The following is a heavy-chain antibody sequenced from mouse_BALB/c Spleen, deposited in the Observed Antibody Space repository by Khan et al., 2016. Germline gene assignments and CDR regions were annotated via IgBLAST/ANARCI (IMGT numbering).Heavy chain of an antibody. J-gene: IGHJ3*01. V-gene: IGHV9-3-1*01. CDR2: INTYTGEP. D-gene: IGHD1-1*01. Sequence: VQSGPELKKPGETVRISCKASGYTFTNYGMNWVKQAPGKGLKWMGWINTYTGEPTYADDFKGRFAFSLETSASTAYLQINNLKNEDTATYFSARPDYGSSRGFAYWGQGTLVTVSA. CDR1: GYTFTNYG. CDR3: ARPDYGSSRGFAY.